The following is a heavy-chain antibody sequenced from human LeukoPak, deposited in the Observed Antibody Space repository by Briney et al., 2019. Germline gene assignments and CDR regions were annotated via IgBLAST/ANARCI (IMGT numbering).Heavy chain of an antibody. J-gene: IGHJ4*02. Sequence: SVKVSCKASGGTFSSYAISWVRQAPGQGLEWMGRIIPILGIANYAQKFQGRVTITADKSTSTAYMELSSLRSEDTAVYYCARDIIVVVPAALDYWGQGTLVTVSS. CDR2: IIPILGIA. CDR3: ARDIIVVVPAALDY. V-gene: IGHV1-69*04. CDR1: GGTFSSYA. D-gene: IGHD2-2*01.